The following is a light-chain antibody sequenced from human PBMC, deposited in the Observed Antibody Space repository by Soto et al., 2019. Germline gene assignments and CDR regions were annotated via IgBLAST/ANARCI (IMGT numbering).Light chain of an antibody. J-gene: IGKJ4*01. CDR1: QSVSSNY. V-gene: IGKV3-20*01. Sequence: IVLTQSPGTLSLSPGERATLSCRASQSVSSNYVAWYQQKPGQTPKVLIYRASSRATGIPDRFSGSGSETDFTLTISRLEPEDFAMYYCQQYGSSPLTFGGGTKVEIK. CDR3: QQYGSSPLT. CDR2: RAS.